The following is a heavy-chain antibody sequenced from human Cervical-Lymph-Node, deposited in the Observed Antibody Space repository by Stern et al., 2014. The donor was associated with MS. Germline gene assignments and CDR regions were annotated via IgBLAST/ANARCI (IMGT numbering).Heavy chain of an antibody. V-gene: IGHV3-33*01. D-gene: IGHD6-13*01. CDR1: GFSFSRYA. CDR3: ASAYSSSHYYFDY. CDR2: IWYDGSNP. J-gene: IGHJ4*02. Sequence: VQLVESGGGVVQPGRSLRLSCAASGFSFSRYAMHWVRQAPGKGLEWAALIWYDGSNPYYADSVTGRFTISRDNFKNTLYLQMNSLRAEDTAVYYCASAYSSSHYYFDYWGQGTLVTVSS.